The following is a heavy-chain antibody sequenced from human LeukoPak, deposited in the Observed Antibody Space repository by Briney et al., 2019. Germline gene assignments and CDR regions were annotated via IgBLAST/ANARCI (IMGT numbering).Heavy chain of an antibody. CDR2: INHSGST. J-gene: IGHJ3*02. CDR1: GGSFSGYY. Sequence: SETLSLTCAVYGGSFSGYYWSWIRQPPGKGLGWIGEINHSGSTNYNPFLKSRVTISVDTSKNQFSLKLSSVTAADTAVYYCATGGYCSGGSCYSAFDIWGQGTMVTVSS. V-gene: IGHV4-34*01. D-gene: IGHD2-15*01. CDR3: ATGGYCSGGSCYSAFDI.